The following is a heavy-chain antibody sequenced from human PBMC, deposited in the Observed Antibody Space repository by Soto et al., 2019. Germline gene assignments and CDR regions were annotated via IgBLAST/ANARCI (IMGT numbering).Heavy chain of an antibody. D-gene: IGHD3-16*01. CDR2: ISSSSSYI. J-gene: IGHJ5*02. CDR3: ARDPGDDFPS. V-gene: IGHV3-21*01. Sequence: EVQLVESGGGLVKPGGSLRLSCAASGFTFSSYSMNWVRQAPGKGLECVSSISSSSSYIYYADSVKGRFTISRDNAKNSLYLKMNSLRAEDTAVYYCARDPGDDFPSWGQGTLVTVSS. CDR1: GFTFSSYS.